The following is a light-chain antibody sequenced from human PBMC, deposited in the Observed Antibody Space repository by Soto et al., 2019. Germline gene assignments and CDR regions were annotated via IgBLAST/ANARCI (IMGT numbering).Light chain of an antibody. CDR2: AAS. CDR1: QGVGNY. J-gene: IGKJ2*01. Sequence: DIQLTQSPSFLSASIGDRVTITCRASQGVGNYLAWYQQKPGKAPKLLIYAASTLQSVVPFRFSGSGSGTEFTLTITSLRPEDFATYYCQQLKTYPRTFGQGTKLEI. V-gene: IGKV1-9*01. CDR3: QQLKTYPRT.